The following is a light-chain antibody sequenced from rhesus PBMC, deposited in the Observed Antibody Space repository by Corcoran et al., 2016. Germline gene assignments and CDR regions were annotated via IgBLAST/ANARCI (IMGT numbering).Light chain of an antibody. J-gene: IGKJ2*01. Sequence: DIQMTQSPSSLSASVGDRVTITCQASQGISNWLAWYQQKPGKAPKLLIYAASSLQRGVPSSFSGSGSGTEFTLTISSLQPEDFATYYCQQHNSNPYSFGQGTKVEIK. V-gene: IGKV1-33*02. CDR1: QGISNW. CDR3: QQHNSNPYS. CDR2: AAS.